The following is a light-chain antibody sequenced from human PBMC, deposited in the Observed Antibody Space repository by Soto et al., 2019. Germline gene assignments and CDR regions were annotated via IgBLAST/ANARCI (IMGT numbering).Light chain of an antibody. CDR2: AAS. CDR3: QHLNSYPRALS. CDR1: QGISSH. V-gene: IGKV1-9*01. J-gene: IGKJ4*01. Sequence: DIQLTQSPAFLSASLGDRVTISCRASQGISSHLAWYQQKPGKAPELLIYAASPLQSGVPSRFSGSGSGTEFTLTISSLQPEDFATYFCQHLNSYPRALSFGGGTQVEIK.